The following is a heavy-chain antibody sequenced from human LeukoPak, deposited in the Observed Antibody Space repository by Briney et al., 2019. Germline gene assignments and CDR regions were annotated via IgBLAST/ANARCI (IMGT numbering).Heavy chain of an antibody. D-gene: IGHD2-15*01. CDR2: IYYSGVS. V-gene: IGHV4-39*07. CDR1: GGSIISSSFW. Sequence: SETLSLTCTVSGGSIISSSFWWGWIRQPPGKGLEWIGSIYYSGVSYYNTSLKSRVTISVDTSKNQFFLKLSSVTAADTAVYYCARPNIRYCSGGACSNDGSDYWGQGTLVTVSS. CDR3: ARPNIRYCSGGACSNDGSDY. J-gene: IGHJ4*02.